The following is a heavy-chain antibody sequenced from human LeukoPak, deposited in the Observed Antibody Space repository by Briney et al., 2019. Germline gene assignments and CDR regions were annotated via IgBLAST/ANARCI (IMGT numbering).Heavy chain of an antibody. CDR2: INPNSGGT. CDR1: GYTFAGYY. V-gene: IGHV1-2*02. CDR3: ASGLGFCSGSDCTNLVKDYYYGMNV. D-gene: IGHD2-15*01. Sequence: ASVKVSCKASGYTFAGYYMHWVRQAPGQGLEWMGWINPNSGGTNYAQKFQGRVTMTRDTSISTAYMELSRLGSDDTAVYYCASGLGFCSGSDCTNLVKDYYYGMNVWGQGTTVTVSS. J-gene: IGHJ6*02.